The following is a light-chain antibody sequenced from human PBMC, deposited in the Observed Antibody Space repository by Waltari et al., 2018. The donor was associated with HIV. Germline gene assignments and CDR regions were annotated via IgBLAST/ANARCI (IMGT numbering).Light chain of an antibody. CDR1: QSVSSSY. J-gene: IGKJ2*01. CDR2: GAS. CDR3: QQYGSPPLYT. Sequence: ESVLTQSPGKLSLSPGERANLSCRASQSVSSSYLAWYQHKPGQAPRLLIYGASTMATGIPDRFSGSGSGTDFTLTITRLEPEDFAVYYCQQYGSPPLYTFGQGTRLEIK. V-gene: IGKV3-20*01.